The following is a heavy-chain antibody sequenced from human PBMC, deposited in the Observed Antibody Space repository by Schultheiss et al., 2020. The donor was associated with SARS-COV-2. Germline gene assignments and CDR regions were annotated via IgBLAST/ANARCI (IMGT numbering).Heavy chain of an antibody. CDR2: IYYSGST. J-gene: IGHJ4*02. Sequence: SETLSLTCTVSGDSINRGVYYWTWIRQHPERGLEWIGYIYYSGSTNYNPSLKSRVTISVDTSKNQFSLKLSSVTAADTAVYYCARADRRNWNYSVGQIFDYWGQGTLVTVSS. V-gene: IGHV4-31*03. CDR3: ARADRRNWNYSVGQIFDY. CDR1: GDSINRGVYY. D-gene: IGHD1-7*01.